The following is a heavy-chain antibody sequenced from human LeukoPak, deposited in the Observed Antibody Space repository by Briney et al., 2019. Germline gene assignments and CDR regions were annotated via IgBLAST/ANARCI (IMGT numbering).Heavy chain of an antibody. Sequence: ASVKVSCKASGYTFTSYDINWVRQATGQGLEWMGWMNPNSGNTGYAQKFQGRVTITADESTSTAYMELSSLRSEDTAVYYCARGRYYYDSSGYWSAFDIWGQGTMVTVSS. CDR1: GYTFTSYD. CDR3: ARGRYYYDSSGYWSAFDI. D-gene: IGHD3-22*01. CDR2: MNPNSGNT. J-gene: IGHJ3*02. V-gene: IGHV1-8*01.